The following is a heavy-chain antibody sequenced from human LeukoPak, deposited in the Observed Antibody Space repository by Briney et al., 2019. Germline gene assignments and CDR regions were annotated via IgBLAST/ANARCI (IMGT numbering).Heavy chain of an antibody. CDR3: ARHAVEAASRWFDP. CDR1: GGSISSSNW. Sequence: SETLSLTCAVSGGSISSSNWWSWVRQPPGKGLEWIGEIYHSGSTNYNPSLKSRVTISVDKSKNQFSLKLSSVTAADTAVYYCARHAVEAASRWFDPWGQGTLVTVSS. J-gene: IGHJ5*02. V-gene: IGHV4-4*02. CDR2: IYHSGST. D-gene: IGHD1-1*01.